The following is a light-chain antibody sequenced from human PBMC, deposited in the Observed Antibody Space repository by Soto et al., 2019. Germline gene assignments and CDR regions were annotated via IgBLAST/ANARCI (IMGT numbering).Light chain of an antibody. CDR3: QQYGGSPIT. CDR1: PSVTNF. CDR2: GAS. V-gene: IGKV3-20*01. J-gene: IGKJ5*01. Sequence: EIVLTQSPATLSLSPGERATLSCRASPSVTNFLAWYQQKPGQAPRLLMSGASSRASGVPVRFSGSGSGTDFTLTISRLEPEDFALYYCQQYGGSPITFGLGTRLEIK.